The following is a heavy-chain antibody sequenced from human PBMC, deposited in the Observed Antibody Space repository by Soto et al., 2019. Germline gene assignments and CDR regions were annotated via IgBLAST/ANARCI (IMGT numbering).Heavy chain of an antibody. Sequence: GGSLRLSCAASGFTFSDYYMSWIRQAPGKGLEWVSYISSSGSTIYYADSVKGRFTISRDNAKNSLYLQMNSLRAEDTAVYYCARGYRWGAARDYDSSGIGFDYWGQGTLVTVSS. CDR1: GFTFSDYY. CDR2: ISSSGSTI. J-gene: IGHJ4*02. V-gene: IGHV3-11*01. CDR3: ARGYRWGAARDYDSSGIGFDY. D-gene: IGHD3-22*01.